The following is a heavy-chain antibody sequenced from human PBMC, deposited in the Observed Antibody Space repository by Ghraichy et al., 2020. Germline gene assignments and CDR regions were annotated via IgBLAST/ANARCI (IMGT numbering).Heavy chain of an antibody. Sequence: SETLSLTCAVYGGSFSAYYWNWIRQPPGKGLEWIGEINHSGSTNYNPSLKRRVTISVETSKNQFSLRLSSVTAADTAVYYCARSRHDFWNAHRVYYMDVCGTETTVTVAS. CDR2: INHSGST. J-gene: IGHJ6*03. V-gene: IGHV4-34*01. CDR1: GGSFSAYY. D-gene: IGHD3-3*01. CDR3: ARSRHDFWNAHRVYYMDV.